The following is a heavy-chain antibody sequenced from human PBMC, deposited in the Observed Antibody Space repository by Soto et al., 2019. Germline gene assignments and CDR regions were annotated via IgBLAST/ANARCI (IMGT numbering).Heavy chain of an antibody. J-gene: IGHJ4*02. CDR2: TSYSGNT. V-gene: IGHV4-59*02. CDR1: GGSVSTYY. Sequence: QVQLQESGPGLLKPSETLSLTCTISGGSVSTYYWSWIRQPPGKELEWIGLTSYSGNTNYNPSLKSRVAMAVDTSKNHYPLTLSYVTAADTAVYYCARDGVGPFDYWGQGTLVTVSS. CDR3: ARDGVGPFDY. D-gene: IGHD3-3*01.